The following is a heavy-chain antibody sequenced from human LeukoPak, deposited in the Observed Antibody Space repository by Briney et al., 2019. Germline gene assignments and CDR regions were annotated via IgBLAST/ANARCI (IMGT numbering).Heavy chain of an antibody. J-gene: IGHJ4*02. V-gene: IGHV3-23*01. Sequence: GGTLRLSCAASGFTFSTYGMHWVRQAPGKGLEWVSGITGSATSTYYSDSVKGRFTISRDNSKNTLYLQMNSLRAEDTAVYYCAKAVRGYSYGWEYWGQGTLVTVSS. CDR1: GFTFSTYG. CDR2: ITGSATST. D-gene: IGHD5-18*01. CDR3: AKAVRGYSYGWEY.